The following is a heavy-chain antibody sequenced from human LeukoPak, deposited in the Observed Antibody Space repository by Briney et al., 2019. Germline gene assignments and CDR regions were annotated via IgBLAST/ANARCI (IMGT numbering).Heavy chain of an antibody. J-gene: IGHJ4*02. CDR3: ARVSRDNGDLDS. CDR1: GFTFDNHA. CDR2: IAYTSRYI. V-gene: IGHV3-21*01. Sequence: PGGSLRLSCAASGFTFDNHAMNWVRQAPGKGLEWVSSIAYTSRYIYYADSVEGRFTTSRDNAKNSLFLQMNSLRAEDTAVYYCARVSRDNGDLDSRGPGTLVTVSS. D-gene: IGHD4-17*01.